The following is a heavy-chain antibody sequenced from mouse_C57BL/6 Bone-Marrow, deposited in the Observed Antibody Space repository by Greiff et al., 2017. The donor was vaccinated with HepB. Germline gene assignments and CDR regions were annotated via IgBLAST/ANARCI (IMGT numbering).Heavy chain of an antibody. CDR1: GYAFSSSW. V-gene: IGHV1-82*01. D-gene: IGHD1-2*01. Sequence: VQLQQSGPELVKPGASVKISCKASGYAFSSSWMNWVKQRPGEGLEWIGRIYPGDGDTNYNGKFKGKATLTADKSSSTAYMQLSSLTSEDSAVYFCARYGSGFAYWGQGTLVTVSA. CDR3: ARYGSGFAY. J-gene: IGHJ3*01. CDR2: IYPGDGDT.